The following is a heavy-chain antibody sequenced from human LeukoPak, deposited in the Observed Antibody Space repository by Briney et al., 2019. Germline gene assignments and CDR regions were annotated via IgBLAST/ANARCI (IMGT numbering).Heavy chain of an antibody. CDR1: CAPLSSKY. D-gene: IGHD6-19*01. CDR3: ARLGSGWPGIDS. Sequence: LGNPSPTPPVSCAPLSSKYLSWVRQPPGGGLGWIGFIHNSGSTNYNPSLETRVSIAIDTSKRQFSLHLMSVSAADTAVYYCARLGSGWPGIDSWGQGTLVIVSS. V-gene: IGHV4-59*01. J-gene: IGHJ4*02. CDR2: IHNSGST.